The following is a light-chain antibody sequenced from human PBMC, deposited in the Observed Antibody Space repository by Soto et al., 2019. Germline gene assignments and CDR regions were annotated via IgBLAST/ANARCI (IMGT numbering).Light chain of an antibody. Sequence: DIQMTQSPSSLSASVGDRVTITCQASQDISNYLNWYQQKPGKAPKLLIYDASNLETGVPSRFSGSGSGSDFTSTISSLQPEDIATYYCQQNDNLPPTSGHGTKLEIK. V-gene: IGKV1-33*01. CDR2: DAS. CDR1: QDISNY. J-gene: IGKJ2*01. CDR3: QQNDNLPPT.